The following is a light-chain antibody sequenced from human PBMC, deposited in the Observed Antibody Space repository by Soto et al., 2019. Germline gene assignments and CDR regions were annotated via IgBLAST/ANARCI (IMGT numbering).Light chain of an antibody. CDR3: SSYTTSETLV. V-gene: IGLV2-14*01. CDR2: EVS. Sequence: QSALTQPASVSGSPGQSITISCTGTSSDVGGYNYVSWFQQHPGKAPKLMIYEVSNRPSGVSNRFSGSKSGNTASLTISGRQAEDEAEYFCSSYTTSETLVFGGGPQLTVL. J-gene: IGLJ2*01. CDR1: SSDVGGYNY.